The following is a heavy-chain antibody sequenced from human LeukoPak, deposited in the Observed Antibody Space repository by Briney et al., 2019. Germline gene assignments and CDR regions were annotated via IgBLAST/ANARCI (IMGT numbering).Heavy chain of an antibody. J-gene: IGHJ5*02. D-gene: IGHD3-22*01. CDR2: ISSSSSYI. V-gene: IGHV3-21*01. Sequence: GGSLRLSCAASGLTFNSYSMNWVRQAPGKGLEWVSSISSSSSYIYYADSVKGRFTISRDNAKNSLYLQMNSLRAEDTAVYYCAREDDYDHWFDPWGQGTLVTVSS. CDR3: AREDDYDHWFDP. CDR1: GLTFNSYS.